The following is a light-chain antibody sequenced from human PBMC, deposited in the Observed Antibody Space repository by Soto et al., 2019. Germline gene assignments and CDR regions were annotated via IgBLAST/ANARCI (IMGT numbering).Light chain of an antibody. CDR1: SSDVGGYNY. J-gene: IGLJ2*01. V-gene: IGLV2-14*01. Sequence: QSALTQPASVSGYPGQSITISCTGTSSDVGGYNYVSWYQQHPGKAPKLMIYDVSNRPSGVSNRFSGSKSGNTASLTISGLQAEDEADYYCSSYTSSSTLLFGGGTKLTVL. CDR2: DVS. CDR3: SSYTSSSTLL.